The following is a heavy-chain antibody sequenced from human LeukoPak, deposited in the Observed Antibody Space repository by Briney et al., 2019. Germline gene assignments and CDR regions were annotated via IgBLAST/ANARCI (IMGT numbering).Heavy chain of an antibody. V-gene: IGHV3-30*18. Sequence: GRSLRLSCAASGFTFSNDGMQWVRQAPGNGRGGVAVMSYDESDKYYADSVKHRFTISKDNSKKTLYLQLNSLRPEDNAVYYCAKGVVAATNAAYYGMDVWGQRTTVTVSS. J-gene: IGHJ6*02. CDR3: AKGVVAATNAAYYGMDV. D-gene: IGHD2-15*01. CDR1: GFTFSNDG. CDR2: MSYDESDK.